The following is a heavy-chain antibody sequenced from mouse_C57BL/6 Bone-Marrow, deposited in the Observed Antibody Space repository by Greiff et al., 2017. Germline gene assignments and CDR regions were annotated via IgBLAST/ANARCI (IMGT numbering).Heavy chain of an antibody. Sequence: VQLQQSGAELVRPGASVKLSCTASGFNIKDYYMHWVKQRPEQGLEWIGRIDPEDGDTEYAPKFLGKATMTADPSSNTAYLQLSSLTSEDTAVYYCAPHGSPFAYWGQGTLVPGSA. D-gene: IGHD1-1*01. CDR3: APHGSPFAY. CDR1: GFNIKDYY. V-gene: IGHV14-1*01. J-gene: IGHJ3*01. CDR2: IDPEDGDT.